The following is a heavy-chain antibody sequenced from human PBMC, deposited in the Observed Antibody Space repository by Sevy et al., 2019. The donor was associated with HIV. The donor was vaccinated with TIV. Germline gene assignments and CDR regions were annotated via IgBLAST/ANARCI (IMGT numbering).Heavy chain of an antibody. V-gene: IGHV3-53*01. J-gene: IGHJ3*02. CDR3: AKTDSSVAFDI. CDR2: IYSGGST. Sequence: GGSLRLSCAASGFTVSSNYMSWVRQAPGKGLEWLSVIYSGGSTYYADSVKGRFTISRDNSKNTLYLQMNSLRAEDTAVYYCAKTDSSVAFDIWGQGTMVTVSS. CDR1: GFTVSSNY. D-gene: IGHD3-22*01.